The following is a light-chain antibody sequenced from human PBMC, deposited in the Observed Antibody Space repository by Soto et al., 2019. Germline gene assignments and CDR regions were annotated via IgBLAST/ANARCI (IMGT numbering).Light chain of an antibody. Sequence: DIVIPLSPATLSVSPRERATLSCRARQSVSSNLAWYQQKPGQAPRLLIYGASTRATGIPDRFSGSGSGTEFTLSISSLQSEDFAVYYCQQYYNWPRTFGQGTKVEI. V-gene: IGKV3-15*01. CDR3: QQYYNWPRT. J-gene: IGKJ1*01. CDR2: GAS. CDR1: QSVSSN.